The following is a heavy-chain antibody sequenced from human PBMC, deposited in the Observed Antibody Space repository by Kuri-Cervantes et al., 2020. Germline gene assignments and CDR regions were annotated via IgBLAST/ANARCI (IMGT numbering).Heavy chain of an antibody. D-gene: IGHD6-13*01. Sequence: SETLSLTCTVSGGSISSGSYYWSWIRQPAGKGLEWIGRIYTSGSTNYNPSLKSRVTISVDRSKNQFSLKLSSVTAADTAVYYCASARIAAAGTWDYWGQGTLVTVSS. J-gene: IGHJ4*02. CDR2: IYTSGST. CDR3: ASARIAAAGTWDY. V-gene: IGHV4-61*02. CDR1: GGSISSGSYY.